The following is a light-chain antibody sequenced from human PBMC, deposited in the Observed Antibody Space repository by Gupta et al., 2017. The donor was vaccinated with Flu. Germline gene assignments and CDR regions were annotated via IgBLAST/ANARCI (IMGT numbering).Light chain of an antibody. V-gene: IGLV3-25*02. CDR1: ALPKYY. J-gene: IGLJ3*02. Sequence: SYELTQPPSVSVSPGQTARITCSGDALPKYYAFWYQQKPGQAPVLVISKDSERPSGIPERFSGSTSGTTVTLTISGVQAEDAADYYCLSADNTGSYRVFGGGTKLTVL. CDR3: LSADNTGSYRV. CDR2: KDS.